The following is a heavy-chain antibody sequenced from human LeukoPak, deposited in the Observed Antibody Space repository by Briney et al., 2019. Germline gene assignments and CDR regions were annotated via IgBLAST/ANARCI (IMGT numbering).Heavy chain of an antibody. CDR1: GGSISSGSYY. CDR2: AYHSGST. V-gene: IGHV4-39*07. CDR3: ARADLVEYYFDY. Sequence: SETLSLTCTVSGGSISSGSYYWAWIRQPPGRGLEWIGSAYHSGSTYNNPSLKSRVTISVDTSKNQFSLKLSSVTAADTAVYYCARADLVEYYFDYWGQGTLVTVSS. J-gene: IGHJ4*02.